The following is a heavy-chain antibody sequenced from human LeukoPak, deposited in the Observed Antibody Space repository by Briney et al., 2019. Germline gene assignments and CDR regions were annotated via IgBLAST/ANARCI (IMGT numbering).Heavy chain of an antibody. D-gene: IGHD6-13*01. CDR2: ISSSSSYI. CDR3: ARAFSIAAAGIYGY. V-gene: IGHV3-21*01. J-gene: IGHJ4*02. Sequence: GGSLRLSCAASGFTFSSYSMNWVRQAPGKGLEWVSSISSSSSYIYYADSVKGRFTISRDNAKNTLYLQMNSLRAEDTAVYYCARAFSIAAAGIYGYWGQGTLVTVSS. CDR1: GFTFSSYS.